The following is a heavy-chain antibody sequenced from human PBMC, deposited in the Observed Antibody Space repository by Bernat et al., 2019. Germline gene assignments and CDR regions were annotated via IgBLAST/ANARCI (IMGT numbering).Heavy chain of an antibody. Sequence: QVQLVESGGGVVQPGRSLRLSCGASGFTFSSYGMHWVRQAPGKGLEWVAVIWYDGSNKYYADSVKGRFTISRDNSKNTLYLQMNSLRAEDTAVYYCARDGGYCSGGSCYHDAFDIWGQGTMVTVSS. V-gene: IGHV3-33*01. CDR1: GFTFSSYG. J-gene: IGHJ3*02. CDR2: IWYDGSNK. D-gene: IGHD2-15*01. CDR3: ARDGGYCSGGSCYHDAFDI.